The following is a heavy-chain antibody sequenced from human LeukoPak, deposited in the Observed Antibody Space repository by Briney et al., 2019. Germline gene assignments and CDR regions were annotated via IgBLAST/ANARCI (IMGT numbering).Heavy chain of an antibody. CDR2: ISGSGGST. CDR1: GFTFSSYA. D-gene: IGHD6-13*01. J-gene: IGHJ4*02. CDR3: ATPLAAAGTFPLDS. V-gene: IGHV3-23*01. Sequence: PGGSLRLSCAASGFTFSSYAMSWVRQAPGKGLEGVAAISGSGGSTYYADSVKGRFTISRDNSKNTLYLQMNSLRAEDTAVYYCATPLAAAGTFPLDSWGQGTLVTVSS.